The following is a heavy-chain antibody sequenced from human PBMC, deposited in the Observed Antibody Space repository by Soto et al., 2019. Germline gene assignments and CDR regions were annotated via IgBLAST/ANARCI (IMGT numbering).Heavy chain of an antibody. J-gene: IGHJ4*02. CDR2: IRSKAYGGTT. D-gene: IGHD6-13*01. Sequence: GGSLRLSCTASGFTFGDYAMSWFRQAPGKGLEWVGFIRSKAYGGTTENAASVKGRFTISRDDSKSIAYMQMNSLKTEDTAVYYCTRAPSSWFHYYFDYWGQGTLVTVSS. V-gene: IGHV3-49*03. CDR1: GFTFGDYA. CDR3: TRAPSSWFHYYFDY.